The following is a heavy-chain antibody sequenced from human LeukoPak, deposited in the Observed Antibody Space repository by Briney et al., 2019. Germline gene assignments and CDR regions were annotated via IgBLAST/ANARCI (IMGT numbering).Heavy chain of an antibody. CDR1: GYTFTGYY. V-gene: IGHV1-2*02. CDR2: INPNSGGT. D-gene: IGHD3-22*01. CDR3: ARTHYYDSSGYRKKDYFFDY. J-gene: IGHJ4*02. Sequence: ASVKVSCKASGYTFTGYYMHWVRQAPGQELEWMGWINPNSGGTNYAQEFQGRITMTRDTSISTAYMELSRLRSDDTAVYYCARTHYYDSSGYRKKDYFFDYWGQGTLVTVSS.